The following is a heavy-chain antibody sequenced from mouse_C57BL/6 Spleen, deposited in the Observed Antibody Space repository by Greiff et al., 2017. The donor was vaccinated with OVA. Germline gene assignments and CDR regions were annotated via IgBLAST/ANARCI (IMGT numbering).Heavy chain of an antibody. V-gene: IGHV1-80*01. Sequence: VQLQQSGAELVKPGASVKISCKASGYAFSSYCMHWVKQRPGKGLEWIGQIYPGDGDTNYNGKFKGKATLTADKSSSTAYMQLSSLTAEDSAVYYGARCDVSLDYWGQGTTVTVSS. CDR2: IYPGDGDT. CDR3: ARCDVSLDY. D-gene: IGHD2-3*01. J-gene: IGHJ2*01. CDR1: GYAFSSYC.